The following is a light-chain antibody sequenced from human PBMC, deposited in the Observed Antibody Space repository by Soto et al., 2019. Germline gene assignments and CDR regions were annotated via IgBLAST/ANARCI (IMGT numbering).Light chain of an antibody. CDR3: QHFGGTTFT. CDR2: GAS. J-gene: IGKJ5*01. Sequence: EIGCTQSPVTLSYSPGERSTLAGRASQGVGRFLAWYQQKPGQAPRLLIYGASGRATGTPDRFSGSGSGTHFTLTISRLEPGDFAVYYCQHFGGTTFTFGQGTRLEIK. CDR1: QGVGRF. V-gene: IGKV3-20*01.